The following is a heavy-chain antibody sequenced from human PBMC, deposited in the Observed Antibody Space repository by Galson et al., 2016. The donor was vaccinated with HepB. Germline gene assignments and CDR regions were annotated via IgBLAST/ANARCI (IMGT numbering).Heavy chain of an antibody. D-gene: IGHD3-22*01. Sequence: SLRLSCAGSGFIFSSYWMSWVRQAPGKGLEWVANIKQDGSEKYYVASVKGRFTISRDNAKNSLYLQMKSLRAEDTAVYYCARDGYDSSGYFAGDYWGQGTLVTVSS. CDR3: ARDGYDSSGYFAGDY. J-gene: IGHJ4*02. V-gene: IGHV3-7*03. CDR2: IKQDGSEK. CDR1: GFIFSSYW.